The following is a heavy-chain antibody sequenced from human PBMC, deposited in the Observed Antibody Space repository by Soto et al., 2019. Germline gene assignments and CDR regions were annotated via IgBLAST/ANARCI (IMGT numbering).Heavy chain of an antibody. CDR2: INQDGSEI. J-gene: IGHJ4*02. D-gene: IGHD1-26*01. CDR3: ARGDEYGGDY. CDR1: GFTLSNYW. Sequence: EVQLVESGGDLVQPGGSLRLSCAASGFTLSNYWMSWVRQAPGKGLEWVANINQDGSEIYYVGSVKGRFTISRDNAKNSLFLKMNSLRAEDTAVYYCARGDEYGGDYWGQGTLATVSS. V-gene: IGHV3-7*01.